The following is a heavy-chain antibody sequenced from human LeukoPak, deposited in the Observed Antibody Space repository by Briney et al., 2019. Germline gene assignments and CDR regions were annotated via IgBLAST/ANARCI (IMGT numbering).Heavy chain of an antibody. Sequence: GGSLRLSCAASGFTFSSYWMTWVRQPPGKGLEWVAKTKQDGSEKYYVDSVKGRSTISRDNAKNSLYLQMSSLRAEDTAVYYCARGSYQFDYWGQGTLVTVSS. D-gene: IGHD2-2*01. V-gene: IGHV3-7*01. CDR2: TKQDGSEK. CDR1: GFTFSSYW. J-gene: IGHJ4*02. CDR3: ARGSYQFDY.